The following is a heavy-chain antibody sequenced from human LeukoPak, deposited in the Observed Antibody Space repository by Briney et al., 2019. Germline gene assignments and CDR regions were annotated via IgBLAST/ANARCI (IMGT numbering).Heavy chain of an antibody. V-gene: IGHV4-4*07. D-gene: IGHD3-9*01. CDR2: IYPSGNT. CDR3: ARAGGAGFDILTGYYNWFDP. CDR1: GGSIISYY. J-gene: IGHJ5*02. Sequence: PSETLSLTCTVSGGSIISYYWSWIRQPAGKGLEWIGRIYPSGNTNYNPSLKSRVTMSIDISKNQFSLKVSSVNAADTAVYDCARAGGAGFDILTGYYNWFDPWGQGTLVTVSS.